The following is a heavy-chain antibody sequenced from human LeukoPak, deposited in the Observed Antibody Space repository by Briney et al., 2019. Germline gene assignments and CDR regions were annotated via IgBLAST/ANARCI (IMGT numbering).Heavy chain of an antibody. V-gene: IGHV4-4*07. D-gene: IGHD3-3*01. J-gene: IGHJ5*02. CDR2: IYTSGST. Sequence: SETLSLTCTVSGGSFSSYYWSWIRQPAGKGLEWIGRIYTSGSTNYNPSLKSRVTMSVDTSKNQFSLKLSSVTAADTAVYYCARVKIFDFWSGYSHNWFDPWGQGTLVTVSS. CDR1: GGSFSSYY. CDR3: ARVKIFDFWSGYSHNWFDP.